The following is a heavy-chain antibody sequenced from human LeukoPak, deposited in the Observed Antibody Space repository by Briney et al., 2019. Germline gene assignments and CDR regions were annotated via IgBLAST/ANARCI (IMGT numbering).Heavy chain of an antibody. CDR2: IYSGGST. V-gene: IGHV3-53*01. J-gene: IGHJ4*02. D-gene: IGHD1-1*01. CDR3: ARGHPITSFDY. CDR1: GFTVSSNY. Sequence: GSLRLSCAASGFTVSSNYMSWVRQAPGEGLEWVSVIYSGGSTYYADSVKGRFTISRDNSKNTLYLQMNSLRAEDTAVYYCARGHPITSFDYWGQGTLVTVSS.